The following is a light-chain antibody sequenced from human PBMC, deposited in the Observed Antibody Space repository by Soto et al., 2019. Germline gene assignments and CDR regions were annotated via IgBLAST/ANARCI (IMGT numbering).Light chain of an antibody. CDR3: QQYASSPLT. CDR2: GAS. J-gene: IGKJ4*01. CDR1: QSVGRNY. V-gene: IGKV3-20*01. Sequence: EIVLTQSPGTLSLSPGERATLSRRASQSVGRNYLAWYQQKPGQAPRLLIHGASNRATGIPDRFSGSGSGTDFTLTISRLEPEDFAVYYCQQYASSPLTFGGGTEVEIK.